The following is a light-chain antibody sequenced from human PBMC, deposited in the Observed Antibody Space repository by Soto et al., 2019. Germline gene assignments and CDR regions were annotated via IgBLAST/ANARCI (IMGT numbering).Light chain of an antibody. CDR2: GAS. CDR3: QQSYSTPRT. Sequence: DIQMTQSPSSLSASVGDRVTITCRASQSISSYLNWYQQKPGKAPKLLIYGASSLQSGVPSRFSGSGSGTDFTLTISSLQPEDFATYYCQQSYSTPRTLGQGTMLEIK. J-gene: IGKJ2*01. V-gene: IGKV1-39*01. CDR1: QSISSY.